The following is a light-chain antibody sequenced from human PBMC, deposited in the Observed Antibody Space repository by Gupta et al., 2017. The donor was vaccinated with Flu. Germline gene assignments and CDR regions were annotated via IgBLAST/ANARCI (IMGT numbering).Light chain of an antibody. CDR3: QQRGNWPPT. CDR2: GAS. J-gene: IGKJ3*01. V-gene: IGKV3-11*01. Sequence: EIVLTQTPATLSLSPGERVTLSCRASQSVSSYLLWYQQKPGQAPRLLIYGASNRATGIPARFSGSGSGTDFTLTISSLEPEAFVVYYCQQRGNWPPTFGPGTKVDI. CDR1: QSVSSY.